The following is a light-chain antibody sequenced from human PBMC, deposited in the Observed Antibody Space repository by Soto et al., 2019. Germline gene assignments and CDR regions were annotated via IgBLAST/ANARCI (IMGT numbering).Light chain of an antibody. CDR1: SGDIGAYDH. CDR2: DVT. J-gene: IGLJ3*02. CDR3: SSSTHSNTVV. Sequence: QSALTQPASVSGSPGQSVILSCSGTSGDIGAYDHVAWFQQHPGEVPKLLLRDVTNRPSRVSGRFSGSKSGNTAYLTISGLRPEDEADYYCSSSTHSNTVVFGGGTKLTVL. V-gene: IGLV2-14*03.